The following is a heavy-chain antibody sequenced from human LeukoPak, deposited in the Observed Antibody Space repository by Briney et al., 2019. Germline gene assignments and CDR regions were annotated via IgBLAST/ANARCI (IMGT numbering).Heavy chain of an antibody. CDR2: INPNSGGT. D-gene: IGHD6-13*01. V-gene: IGHV1-2*04. CDR1: GYTFTGYY. J-gene: IGHJ1*01. Sequence: ASVKVSCKASGYTFTGYYMHWVRQAPGQGLEWMGWINPNSGGTNYAQKFQGWVTMTRDTSISTAYMELSRLRSDDTAVYYCAREERDNSSWYKYFQHWGQGTLVTVSS. CDR3: AREERDNSSWYKYFQH.